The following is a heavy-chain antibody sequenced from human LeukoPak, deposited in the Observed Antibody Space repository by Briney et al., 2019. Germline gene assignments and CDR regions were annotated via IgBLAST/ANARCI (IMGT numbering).Heavy chain of an antibody. V-gene: IGHV3-20*04. J-gene: IGHJ4*02. CDR1: GFTFSSYS. D-gene: IGHD3-9*01. CDR3: ARVIRYFDWSPTYFDY. CDR2: INWNGGST. Sequence: PGGSLRLSCAASGFTFSSYSMNWVRQAPGKGLEWVSGINWNGGSTGYADSVKGRFTISRDNAKNSLYLQMNSLRAEDTALYYCARVIRYFDWSPTYFDYWGQGTLVTVSS.